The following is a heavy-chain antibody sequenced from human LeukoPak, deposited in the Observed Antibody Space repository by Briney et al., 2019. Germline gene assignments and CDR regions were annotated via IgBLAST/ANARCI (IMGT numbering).Heavy chain of an antibody. V-gene: IGHV1-2*02. CDR3: ARDRELYCSSTSCYYYYYYYMDV. J-gene: IGHJ6*03. CDR1: GYTFTGYY. Sequence: GASVKVSCKASGYTFTGYYMHWVRQAPGQGLEWMEWINPNSGGTNYAQKFQGRVTMTRDTSISTAYMELSRLRSDDTAVYYCARDRELYCSSTSCYYYYYYYMDVWGKGTTVTVSS. D-gene: IGHD2-2*01. CDR2: INPNSGGT.